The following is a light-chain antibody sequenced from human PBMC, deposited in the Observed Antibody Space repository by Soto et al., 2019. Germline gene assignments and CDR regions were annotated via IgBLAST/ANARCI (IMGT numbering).Light chain of an antibody. Sequence: TVLTQSPATLSLSPGERATLSCRASQSVSSSYLAWYQQKPGKAPRLLIYGASSRATGIPDRFSGIGSGTDFTLTISRLEPEDFAVYYCQQYGSSRTFGQVTKVDIK. V-gene: IGKV3-20*01. J-gene: IGKJ1*01. CDR2: GAS. CDR1: QSVSSSY. CDR3: QQYGSSRT.